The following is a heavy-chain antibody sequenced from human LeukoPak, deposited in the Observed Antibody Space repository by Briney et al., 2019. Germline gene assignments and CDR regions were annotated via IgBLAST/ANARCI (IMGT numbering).Heavy chain of an antibody. V-gene: IGHV3-15*01. CDR3: SIDSLLLNY. J-gene: IGHJ4*02. CDR1: GFTFSNAW. D-gene: IGHD3-16*01. Sequence: GGSLRLSCAASGFTFSNAWMSWVRQAPGKGLEWVGRIKSKTNGETTDYAAPVKDRFTISRDDSKSTVYLQMNSLKTEDTAVYYCSIDSLLLNYWGQGTLVTVSS. CDR2: IKSKTNGETT.